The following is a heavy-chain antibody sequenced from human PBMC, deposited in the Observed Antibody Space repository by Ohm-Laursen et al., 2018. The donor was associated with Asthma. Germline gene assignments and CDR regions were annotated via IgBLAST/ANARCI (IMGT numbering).Heavy chain of an antibody. Sequence: SLRLSCTASGFTFSSYDMHWVRQAPGKGLEWVSGISWNSGGIGYADSVKGRFTISRDNAKNSLYLQMDSLGPEDTALYYCAKDVKAYYGSGSYYAYHGMDVWGLGTTVTVSS. CDR3: AKDVKAYYGSGSYYAYHGMDV. CDR2: ISWNSGGI. J-gene: IGHJ6*02. CDR1: GFTFSSYD. D-gene: IGHD3-10*01. V-gene: IGHV3-9*01.